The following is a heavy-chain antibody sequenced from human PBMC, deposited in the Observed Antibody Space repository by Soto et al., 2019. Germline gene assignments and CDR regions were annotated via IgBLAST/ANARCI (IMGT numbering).Heavy chain of an antibody. CDR1: GGSISSYY. V-gene: IGHV4-59*01. J-gene: IGHJ4*02. Sequence: PSETLSLTCAVSGGSISSYYWTWIRQSPGRGLEWIGYIYYNERTTYNPSLKSRVTISVDTSKIQFSLKLTSVTAADTAVYYCARDHPHSYGVYYFDYWGQGTPVTAPQ. CDR3: ARDHPHSYGVYYFDY. D-gene: IGHD5-18*01. CDR2: IYYNERT.